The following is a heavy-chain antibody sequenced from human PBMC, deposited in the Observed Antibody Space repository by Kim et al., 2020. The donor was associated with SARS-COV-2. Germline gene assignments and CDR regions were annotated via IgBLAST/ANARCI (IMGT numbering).Heavy chain of an antibody. J-gene: IGHJ4*02. D-gene: IGHD6-19*01. Sequence: GGSLRLSCAASGFTFSSYAMSWVRQAPGKGLEWVSAISGSGGSTYYADSVKGRFTISRDNSKNTLYLQMNSLRAEDTAVYYCAKADYSSGSLIYFDYWGQGTLVTVSS. CDR1: GFTFSSYA. CDR3: AKADYSSGSLIYFDY. CDR2: ISGSGGST. V-gene: IGHV3-23*01.